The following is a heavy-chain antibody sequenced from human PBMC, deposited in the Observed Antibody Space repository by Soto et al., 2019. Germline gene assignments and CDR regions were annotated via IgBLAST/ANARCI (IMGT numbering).Heavy chain of an antibody. CDR3: AIFIPGIRANWSLP. J-gene: IGHJ5*02. CDR1: GDSVSSDSAA. D-gene: IGHD2-21*01. CDR2: TYYRSKWYN. Sequence: PSPTLSLTCAISGDSVSSDSAAWNWIRQSPSRGLEWLGRTYYRSKWYNDYAVSVKSRITINPDTSTNQFSLQLKSVTPEDTAVYYCAIFIPGIRANWSLPSGQATLVSV. V-gene: IGHV6-1*01.